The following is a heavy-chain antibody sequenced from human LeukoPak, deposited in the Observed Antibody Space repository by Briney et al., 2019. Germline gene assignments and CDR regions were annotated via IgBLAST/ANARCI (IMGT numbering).Heavy chain of an antibody. V-gene: IGHV4-34*01. CDR3: ATGRDIVRGNWLDP. CDR1: GGSFTDYY. CDR2: INYSGYT. D-gene: IGHD3-10*02. Sequence: SETLSLTCAVYGGSFTDYYWSWIRQPPGKGLEWIGEINYSGYTNYNPSPKNRVTISVDTSKNQISLRLSSVTAADTAIYYCATGRDIVRGNWLDPWGQGTLVTVSS. J-gene: IGHJ5*02.